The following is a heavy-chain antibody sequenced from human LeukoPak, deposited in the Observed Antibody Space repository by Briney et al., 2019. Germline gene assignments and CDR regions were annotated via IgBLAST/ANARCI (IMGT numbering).Heavy chain of an antibody. CDR1: GYRFTSYW. J-gene: IGHJ4*02. V-gene: IGHV5-51*01. CDR2: IYPGDSGT. CDR3: ARPGIAASGDYYFDY. D-gene: IGHD6-13*01. Sequence: GESLKISCKASGYRFTSYWIGWVRQMPGKGLEWMGIIYPGDSGTRYSPSFQGQVTISADKSISTAYLQWDSLKASDTAMYYCARPGIAASGDYYFDYWGQGTLVTVSS.